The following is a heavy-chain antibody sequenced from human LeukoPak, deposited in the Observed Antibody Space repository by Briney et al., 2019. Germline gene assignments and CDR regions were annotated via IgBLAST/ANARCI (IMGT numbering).Heavy chain of an antibody. CDR3: ARGPWAAAGGSIDGLDI. V-gene: IGHV3-53*04. Sequence: PSGGSLRLSCAASGFTVSSNYMSWVRQAPGKGLEWVSVIYPGGSTYYADSVKGRFTISRHNSENTLDLQMNSLRVEDTAVYYRARGPWAAAGGSIDGLDIWGQGTMVTVSS. CDR2: IYPGGST. CDR1: GFTVSSNY. D-gene: IGHD6-13*01. J-gene: IGHJ3*02.